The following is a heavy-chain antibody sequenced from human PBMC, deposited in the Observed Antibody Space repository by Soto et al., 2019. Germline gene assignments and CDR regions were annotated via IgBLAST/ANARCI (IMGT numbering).Heavy chain of an antibody. D-gene: IGHD3-16*01. V-gene: IGHV3-30*03. Sequence: QVQLVESGGGVVQPGRSLRLSCAASGFTFSSYGMHWVRQAPGKGLEWISLISHGGSNRYYADSVKGRFTISRDNSNNTLFLQLNSLRPEDTAMYYCFGNLFWRGYWGQGALVTVSS. CDR2: ISHGGSNR. CDR3: FGNLFWRGY. CDR1: GFTFSSYG. J-gene: IGHJ4*02.